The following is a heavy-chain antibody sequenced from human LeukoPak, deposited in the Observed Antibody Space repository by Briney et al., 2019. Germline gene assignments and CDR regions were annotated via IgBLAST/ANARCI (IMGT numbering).Heavy chain of an antibody. D-gene: IGHD2-2*01. CDR2: IRYDGSNR. J-gene: IGHJ4*02. CDR3: ARVEGYCSSTSCRGGYFDY. CDR1: GFTFSSYG. V-gene: IGHV3-30*02. Sequence: SGGSLRLSCAASGFTFSSYGMHWVRQAPGKGLEWVAFIRYDGSNRYYADSVKGRFTISRDNSKNTLYLQMNSLRAEDTAVYYCARVEGYCSSTSCRGGYFDYWGQGTLVTVSS.